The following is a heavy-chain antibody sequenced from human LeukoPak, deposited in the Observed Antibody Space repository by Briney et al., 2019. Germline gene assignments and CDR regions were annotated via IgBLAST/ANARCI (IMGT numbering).Heavy chain of an antibody. J-gene: IGHJ5*02. D-gene: IGHD3-10*01. CDR1: GGSISSGDYY. V-gene: IGHV4-30-4*08. CDR3: ARAEGRWFDP. Sequence: SQTLSLTCSVSGGSISSGDYYWSWIRRPPGKGLEWIGYIYNGGSTFHYNPSLKSRVTISVDTSKNQFSLKLSSVTAADTAVYYCARAEGRWFDPWGQGTLVTVSS. CDR2: IYNGGST.